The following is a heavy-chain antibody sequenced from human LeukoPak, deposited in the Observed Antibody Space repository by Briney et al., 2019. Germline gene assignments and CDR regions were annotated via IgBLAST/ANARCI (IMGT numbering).Heavy chain of an antibody. D-gene: IGHD1-26*01. V-gene: IGHV3-43D*03. CDR2: ISWDGGST. Sequence: GGSLRLSCAASGFTFSSYAMSWVRQTPEKGLEWVSLISWDGGSTYYADSVKGRFTISRDNSKNSLYLQMNSLRAEDTALYYCAKDNGARGGSYYGYWGQGTLVTVSS. CDR3: AKDNGARGGSYYGY. J-gene: IGHJ4*02. CDR1: GFTFSSYA.